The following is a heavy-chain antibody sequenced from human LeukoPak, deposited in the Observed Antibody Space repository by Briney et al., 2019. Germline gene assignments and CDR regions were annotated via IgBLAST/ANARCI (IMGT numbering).Heavy chain of an antibody. Sequence: SQTLSLTCTVSGGSISSGGYYWSWIRQHPGKGLEWIGYIYYSGSTYYNPSLKSRVTISVDTSKNQFSLKLSSVTAADTAVYYCAREFEYSSSYFNYWGQGTLVAVSS. V-gene: IGHV4-31*03. CDR1: GGSISSGGYY. J-gene: IGHJ4*02. CDR2: IYYSGST. CDR3: AREFEYSSSYFNY. D-gene: IGHD6-6*01.